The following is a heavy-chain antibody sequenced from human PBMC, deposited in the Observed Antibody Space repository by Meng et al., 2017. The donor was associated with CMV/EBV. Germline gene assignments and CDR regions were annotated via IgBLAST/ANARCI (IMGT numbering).Heavy chain of an antibody. CDR1: GFTFSDFG. CDR3: AKDVGTFKDVGPIMFHY. D-gene: IGHD1-26*01. J-gene: IGHJ4*02. CDR2: ISGDGRNT. Sequence: EVQLLESXXDLVQXGESLRLFCAASGFTFSDFGMSWVRQAPGKGLEWVSTISGDGRNTHYADSVKGRFTISRDNSKNMLNLQMMSLGAEDTALYYCAKDVGTFKDVGPIMFHYGGQGTLVTVSS. V-gene: IGHV3-23*01.